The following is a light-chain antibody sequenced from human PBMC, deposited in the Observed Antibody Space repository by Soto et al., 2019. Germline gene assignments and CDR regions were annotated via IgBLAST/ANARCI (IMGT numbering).Light chain of an antibody. CDR1: QGISSY. CDR2: AAS. Sequence: DIPLTQSPSFLSASVGDRVTITCRASQGISSYLAWYQQKPGIAPKLLIYAASTLQSGVPSRFSGSGSGTEFTLTISSLLPEDFATYYCQQVKSYPLTFGGGTKVEIK. V-gene: IGKV1-9*01. J-gene: IGKJ4*01. CDR3: QQVKSYPLT.